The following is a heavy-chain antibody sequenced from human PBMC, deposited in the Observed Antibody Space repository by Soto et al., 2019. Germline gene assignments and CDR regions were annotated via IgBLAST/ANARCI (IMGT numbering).Heavy chain of an antibody. CDR3: VRERGPFNAFDI. CDR2: IWADGNHK. J-gene: IGHJ3*02. Sequence: QVQLLDSGGGVVQPGRSLRLSCAASGFTFTSYGMHWVRQAPGKGLEWVAVIWADGNHKYYADSVKGRFTLSRDNSNNTLNLQMDSLGAEDTAVYYCVRERGPFNAFDIWGQGTMVAVSS. V-gene: IGHV3-33*01. CDR1: GFTFTSYG.